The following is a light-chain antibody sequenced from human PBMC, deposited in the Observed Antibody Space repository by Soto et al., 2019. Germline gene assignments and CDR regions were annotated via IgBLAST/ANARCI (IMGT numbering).Light chain of an antibody. CDR3: QQSYSTPYT. CDR2: AAS. Sequence: DLQMTQSPSSLSASVGDRVTITCRASQSISSYLNWYQQKPGKAPKLLIYAASSLQSGVPSRFSGSVSGTDFTLTISSLQPEDFGTYYCQQSYSTPYTFGQGTKLEIK. CDR1: QSISSY. J-gene: IGKJ2*01. V-gene: IGKV1-39*01.